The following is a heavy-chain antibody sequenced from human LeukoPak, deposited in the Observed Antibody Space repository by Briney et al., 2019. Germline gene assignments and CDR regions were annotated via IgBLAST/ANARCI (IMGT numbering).Heavy chain of an antibody. V-gene: IGHV4-34*01. CDR1: GVSFTGFY. J-gene: IGHJ4*02. CDR3: TKTSPGVPLDF. CDR2: ISHSGRT. Sequence: PSETLSLTCAVSGVSFTGFYWSWIRLPPGKGPEWVGEISHSGRTSYNPSLNSRVTISLDTSANQFSLRLTFVTAADTAVYYCTKTSPGVPLDFWGQGALVTVSS. D-gene: IGHD7-27*01.